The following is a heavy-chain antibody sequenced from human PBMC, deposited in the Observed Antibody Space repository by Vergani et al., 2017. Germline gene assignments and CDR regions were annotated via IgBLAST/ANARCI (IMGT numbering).Heavy chain of an antibody. CDR2: IYYSGST. CDR1: GGSFSGYY. J-gene: IGHJ5*02. CDR3: ARVEDSRFDP. D-gene: IGHD3-22*01. V-gene: IGHV4-34*11. Sequence: QVQLQQWGAGLLKPSETLSLTCAVYGGSFSGYYWSWIRQPPGKGLEWIGYIYYSGSTNYNPSLKSRVTISVDTSKNQFSLKLSSVTAADTAVYYCARVEDSRFDPWGQGTLVTVSS.